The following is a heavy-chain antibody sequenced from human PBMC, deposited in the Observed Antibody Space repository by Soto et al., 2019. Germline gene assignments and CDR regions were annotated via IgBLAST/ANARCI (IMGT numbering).Heavy chain of an antibody. J-gene: IGHJ4*02. CDR1: GFTFSSYA. V-gene: IGHV3-23*01. Sequence: GGSLRLSCAASGFTFSSYAMSWVRQAPGKGLEWVSAISGSGGSTYYADSVKGRFTISRDNSKNTLYLKMNSLRAEDTAVYYCAKLGGGSYHHFDYWGQGTLVTVSS. CDR3: AKLGGGSYHHFDY. D-gene: IGHD1-26*01. CDR2: ISGSGGST.